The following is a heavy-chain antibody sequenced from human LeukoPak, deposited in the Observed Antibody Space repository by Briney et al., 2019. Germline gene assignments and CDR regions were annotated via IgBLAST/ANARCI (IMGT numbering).Heavy chain of an antibody. J-gene: IGHJ5*02. Sequence: PPQTLSLTCTVSGGSISSGDYYWSWIRQPPGKGLGWLGYIYYSGSTYYNPSLKSRVTISVDTSKNQFSLKLSSATAADTAVYYCARLPVELRANWFDPWGQGTLVTVSS. CDR2: IYYSGST. D-gene: IGHD1-26*01. CDR1: GGSISSGDYY. CDR3: ARLPVELRANWFDP. V-gene: IGHV4-30-4*08.